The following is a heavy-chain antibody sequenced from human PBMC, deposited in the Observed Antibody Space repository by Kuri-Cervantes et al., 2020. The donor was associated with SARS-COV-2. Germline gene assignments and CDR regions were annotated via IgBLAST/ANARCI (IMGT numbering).Heavy chain of an antibody. CDR3: ATDWVLSRVVISYGMDV. CDR1: GYTFTSYG. Sequence: SVKVSCKASGYTFTSYGISWVRQAPGQGLEWMGGIIPIFGTANYAQKFQGRVTITADESTSTAYMELSSLRSEDTAVYYCATDWVLSRVVISYGMDVWGQGTTVTVSS. J-gene: IGHJ6*02. CDR2: IIPIFGTA. V-gene: IGHV1-69*13. D-gene: IGHD3-3*01.